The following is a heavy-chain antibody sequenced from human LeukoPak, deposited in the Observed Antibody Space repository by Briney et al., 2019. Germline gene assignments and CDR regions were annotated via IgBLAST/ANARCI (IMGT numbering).Heavy chain of an antibody. V-gene: IGHV1-2*02. J-gene: IGHJ5*01. CDR1: GYTFTEYY. D-gene: IGHD6-13*01. CDR3: ARDIAPSGSWWFDS. Sequence: GSSVKVSCKASGYTFTEYYIHWLRQAPGQGLEGMGWVTPSTGDTFYAQNFRGRVTMTRHTSISPAYMQLGGLKSDDPAVYYCARDIAPSGSWWFDSWGQGTLVSVSS. CDR2: VTPSTGDT.